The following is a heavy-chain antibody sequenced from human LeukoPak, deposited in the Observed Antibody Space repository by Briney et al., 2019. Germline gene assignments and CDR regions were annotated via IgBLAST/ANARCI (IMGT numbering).Heavy chain of an antibody. V-gene: IGHV4-61*09. J-gene: IGHJ4*02. D-gene: IGHD3-10*01. Sequence: SQTLSLTCTVSGGSISSGSYYWSWIRQPAGKGLEWIGHIYTSGFTSYNPSLKSRVTISVDTSKNQFSLKLTSVTAADTAVYYCARKGRGPYGSVNGYFDYWGQGTLVTVSS. CDR1: GGSISSGSYY. CDR3: ARKGRGPYGSVNGYFDY. CDR2: IYTSGFT.